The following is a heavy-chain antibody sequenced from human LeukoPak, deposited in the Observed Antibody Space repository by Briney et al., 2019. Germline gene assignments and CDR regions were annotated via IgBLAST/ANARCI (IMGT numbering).Heavy chain of an antibody. CDR1: GFTFSGSA. CDR2: IRSKANSYAT. Sequence: GGSLRLSRAASGFTFSGSAMHWVRQASGKGLEWVGRIRSKANSYATAYAASVKGRFTISRDNSKNTLYLQMNSLRAEDTAVYYCAKGGTSSWHSFDYWGQGTLVTVSS. D-gene: IGHD6-13*01. V-gene: IGHV3-73*01. CDR3: AKGGTSSWHSFDY. J-gene: IGHJ4*02.